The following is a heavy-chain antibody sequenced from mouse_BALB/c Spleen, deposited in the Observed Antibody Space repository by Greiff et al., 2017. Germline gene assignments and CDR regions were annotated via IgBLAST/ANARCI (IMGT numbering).Heavy chain of an antibody. CDR3: ARHEGEYYYGSSYFDY. J-gene: IGHJ2*01. V-gene: IGHV1-62-2*01. Sequence: VNVVESGAGLVKPGASVKLSCKASGYTFTEYIIHWVKQRSGQGLEWIGWFYPGSGSIKYNEKFKDKATLTADKSSSTVYMELSRLTSEDSAVYFCARHEGEYYYGSSYFDYWGQGTTLTVSS. CDR2: FYPGSGSI. D-gene: IGHD1-1*01. CDR1: GYTFTEYI.